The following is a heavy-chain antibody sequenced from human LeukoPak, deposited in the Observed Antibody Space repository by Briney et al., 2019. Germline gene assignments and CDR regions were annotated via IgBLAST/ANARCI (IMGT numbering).Heavy chain of an antibody. CDR1: GYTFTSYD. CDR2: MNPNSGNT. D-gene: IGHD2-2*02. V-gene: IGHV1-8*02. J-gene: IGHJ6*03. Sequence: ASVKVSCKASGYTFTSYDINWVRQATGQGLEWMGWMNPNSGNTGYAQKFQGRVTMTRDTSISTAYMELSSLTSDDTAVYYCARAEYGYCSSTSCYSPLYYYYYYYMDVWGKGTTVTVSS. CDR3: ARAEYGYCSSTSCYSPLYYYYYYYMDV.